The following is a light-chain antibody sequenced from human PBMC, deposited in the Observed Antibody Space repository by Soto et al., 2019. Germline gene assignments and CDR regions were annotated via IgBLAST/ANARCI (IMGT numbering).Light chain of an antibody. CDR1: QSVSSSY. CDR2: GAS. V-gene: IGKV3-20*01. J-gene: IGKJ2*01. CDR3: QQYGSSSYT. Sequence: EIVLTQSPGTLSLSPGERATLSCRASQSVSSSYLAWYQQKPGQAPRLLIYGASSRATGIPDRFSGSGSGTDFTLTSSRLEPEDFAVYYCQQYGSSSYTFGQWTKLEIK.